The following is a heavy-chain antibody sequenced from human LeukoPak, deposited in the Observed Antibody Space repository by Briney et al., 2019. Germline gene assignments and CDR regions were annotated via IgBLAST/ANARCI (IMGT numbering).Heavy chain of an antibody. V-gene: IGHV4-61*02. CDR2: IYTSGST. D-gene: IGHD4-11*01. J-gene: IGHJ4*02. CDR1: GGSISSGSYY. CDR3: ARDDYNTQGNDY. Sequence: PSETLSLTCTVSGGSISSGSYYWSWIRQPAGKGLEWIGRIYTSGSTNYNPSLKSRVTISVDTSKNQFSLKLSSVTAADTAVYYCARDDYNTQGNDYWGQGTLVTVSS.